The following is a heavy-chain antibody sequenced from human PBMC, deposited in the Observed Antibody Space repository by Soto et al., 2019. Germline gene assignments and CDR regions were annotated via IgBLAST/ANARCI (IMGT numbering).Heavy chain of an antibody. D-gene: IGHD2-15*01. Sequence: EVHLLESGGGFVQPGGSLRLSCAASGFTFSSYAMNWVRQAPGKGLEWVSTISGSDGGTSYADSVKGRFTISRDNSKSTLFLQINRLRADDTAVYYCAKAYCSLGSCYYFDYWGQGTLVTVSS. CDR1: GFTFSSYA. J-gene: IGHJ4*02. CDR3: AKAYCSLGSCYYFDY. V-gene: IGHV3-23*01. CDR2: ISGSDGGT.